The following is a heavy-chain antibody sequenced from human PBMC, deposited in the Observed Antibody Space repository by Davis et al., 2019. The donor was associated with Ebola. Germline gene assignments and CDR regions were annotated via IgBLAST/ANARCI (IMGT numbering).Heavy chain of an antibody. CDR3: ASEPS. CDR2: INQDGSEK. Sequence: GESLKISCAASGFTFNTYWMNWVRQGPGKGLEWVANINQDGSEKYYVDSVKGRFTISRDNAKNSLYLQMNSLRDEDTAVYYCASEPSWGQGTLVTVSS. J-gene: IGHJ5*02. V-gene: IGHV3-7*01. CDR1: GFTFNTYW.